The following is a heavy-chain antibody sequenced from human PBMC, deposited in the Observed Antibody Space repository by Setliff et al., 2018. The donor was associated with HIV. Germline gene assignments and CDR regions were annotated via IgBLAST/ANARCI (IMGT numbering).Heavy chain of an antibody. Sequence: SETLSLTCTVSGGSISSSSYYWGWIRQPPGKGLEWIGSIYYSGSTYYNPSLKSRVTISVDTSKNQFSLKLSSVTAADTAVYYCARGLYYYDSSGYFPLDDYWGQGTLVTVSS. J-gene: IGHJ4*02. CDR3: ARGLYYYDSSGYFPLDDY. D-gene: IGHD3-22*01. CDR1: GGSISSSSYY. V-gene: IGHV4-39*07. CDR2: IYYSGST.